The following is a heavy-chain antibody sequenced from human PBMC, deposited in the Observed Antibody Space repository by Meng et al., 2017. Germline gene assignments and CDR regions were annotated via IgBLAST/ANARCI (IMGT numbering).Heavy chain of an antibody. J-gene: IGHJ3*02. V-gene: IGHV1-69*13. Sequence: SVKVSCKASGGTFSSYAISWVRQAPGQGLEWMGGIIPIFGTANYAQKFQGRVTITADESTSTAYMELSSLRSEDTAVYYCARDLYYYDSSGYYSHAFDIWGQGTMVTVSS. CDR2: IIPIFGTA. D-gene: IGHD3-22*01. CDR3: ARDLYYYDSSGYYSHAFDI. CDR1: GGTFSSYA.